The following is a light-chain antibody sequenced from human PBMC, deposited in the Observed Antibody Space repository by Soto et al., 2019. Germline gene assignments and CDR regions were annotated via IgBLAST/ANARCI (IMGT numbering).Light chain of an antibody. V-gene: IGKV3-20*01. Sequence: IVMTKSPDSLTVSLCDRATLSCSVSQSVSSSYLAWYQQKPGQAPRLLIYGASSRATGIPDRFSGSGSGTDFTLTISRLEPEDFALYYCQQYGSSPLTFGQGTRLEIK. CDR1: QSVSSSY. CDR2: GAS. J-gene: IGKJ5*01. CDR3: QQYGSSPLT.